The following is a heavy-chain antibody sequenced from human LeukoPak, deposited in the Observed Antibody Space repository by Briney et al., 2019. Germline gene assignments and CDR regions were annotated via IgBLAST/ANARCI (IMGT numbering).Heavy chain of an antibody. CDR3: ARQETSSWYEFDY. CDR2: IYYSGTT. CDR1: GGSISSFY. V-gene: IGHV4-59*08. Sequence: SETLSLTCNVSGGSISSFYWSWIRQPPGKGLEWIGYIYYSGTTNYNPSLQSRVSISVDTSKNQLSLKLGSVTAADTAMYYCARQETSSWYEFDYWGQGTLVTVSS. D-gene: IGHD6-13*01. J-gene: IGHJ4*02.